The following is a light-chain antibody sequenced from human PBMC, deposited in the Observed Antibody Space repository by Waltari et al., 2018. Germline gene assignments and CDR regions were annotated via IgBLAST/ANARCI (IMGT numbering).Light chain of an antibody. CDR2: DVT. Sequence: QSALTQPRSVSGSPGQSVTISCTGTSSDVGGYNYVSWYQQPPGKAPNLFIYDVTKRPSGVPDRFSGSKSGNTASLTISGLQAEDEADYYCCSYAGTYTFLVFGGGTKLTVL. V-gene: IGLV2-11*01. CDR1: SSDVGGYNY. CDR3: CSYAGTYTFLV. J-gene: IGLJ2*01.